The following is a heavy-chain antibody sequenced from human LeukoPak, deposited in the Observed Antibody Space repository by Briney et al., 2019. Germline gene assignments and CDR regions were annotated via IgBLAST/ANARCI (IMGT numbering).Heavy chain of an antibody. V-gene: IGHV3-7*01. CDR3: AREIAAAAYNWFDP. Sequence: GGSLRLSCAASGFTFSSYWMSWVRQAPGKGLEWVSNIKQDGSEKYYVDSGKGRFTISRDNAKNSLYLQMDSLRAEDTAVYYCAREIAAAAYNWFDPWGQGTLVTVSS. D-gene: IGHD6-13*01. CDR2: IKQDGSEK. J-gene: IGHJ5*02. CDR1: GFTFSSYW.